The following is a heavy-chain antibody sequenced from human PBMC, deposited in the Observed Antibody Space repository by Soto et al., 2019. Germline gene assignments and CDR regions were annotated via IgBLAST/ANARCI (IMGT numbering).Heavy chain of an antibody. V-gene: IGHV3-23*01. Sequence: GGSLRLSCAASGFTFSSYAMSWVRQAPGKGLEWVSAISGSGGSTYYADSVKGRFTISRDNSKNTLYLQMNSLRTEDTAVYYCAKEGYCSGGSCLGFDYWGQGTLVTVSS. D-gene: IGHD2-15*01. CDR2: ISGSGGST. CDR3: AKEGYCSGGSCLGFDY. J-gene: IGHJ4*02. CDR1: GFTFSSYA.